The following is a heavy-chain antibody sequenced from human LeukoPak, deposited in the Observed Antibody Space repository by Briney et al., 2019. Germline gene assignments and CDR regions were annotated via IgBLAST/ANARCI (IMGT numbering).Heavy chain of an antibody. CDR2: IKQDGSER. CDR1: GFTFGDYA. D-gene: IGHD3-10*01. Sequence: GGSLRLSCTVSGFTFGDYAINWVRQAPGRGLEWVANIKQDGSERYYADSVKGRFTISRDNAKNSVFLQLNSLRVEDTAVYYCARGFLWSWGQGTLVTVSS. CDR3: ARGFLWS. J-gene: IGHJ4*02. V-gene: IGHV3-7*01.